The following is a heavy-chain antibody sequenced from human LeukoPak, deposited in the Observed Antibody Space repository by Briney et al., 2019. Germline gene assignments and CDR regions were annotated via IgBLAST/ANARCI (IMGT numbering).Heavy chain of an antibody. V-gene: IGHV3-30*04. J-gene: IGHJ4*02. CDR1: AFTFSSYA. CDR3: ASSMVRGVTSDDY. Sequence: GGSLRLSCAASAFTFSSYAMHWVRQAPGKGLEWVAVISYDGSNKYYADSVKGRFTISRDNSKNTLYLQMNSLRAEDTAVYYCASSMVRGVTSDDYWGQGTLVTVSS. D-gene: IGHD3-10*01. CDR2: ISYDGSNK.